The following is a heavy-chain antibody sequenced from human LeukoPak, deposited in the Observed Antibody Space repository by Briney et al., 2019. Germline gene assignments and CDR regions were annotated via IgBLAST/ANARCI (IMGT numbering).Heavy chain of an antibody. CDR1: GYTFTGYY. J-gene: IGHJ4*02. V-gene: IGHV1-2*02. CDR3: ARDFANYGGKADH. D-gene: IGHD4-23*01. Sequence: ASVKVSCKASGYTFTGYYMHWVRQAPGQGLEWMGWINPNSGGTNYAQKFQGRVTMTRDTSISTAYMELSRLRSDDTAVYYCARDFANYGGKADHWGQGTLVTVSS. CDR2: INPNSGGT.